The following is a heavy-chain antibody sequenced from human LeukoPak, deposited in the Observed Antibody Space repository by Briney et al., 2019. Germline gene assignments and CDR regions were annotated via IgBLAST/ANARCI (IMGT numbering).Heavy chain of an antibody. Sequence: TGGSLRLSCAASGFTFSSDWMHWVRQAPGKGLVWVSRINTDGSGSGTSYADSVKGRFTISRDNAKNTLCLQMNSLRVEDTAVYYCARDLRSAADYWGQGTLVTVSS. J-gene: IGHJ4*02. CDR3: ARDLRSAADY. V-gene: IGHV3-74*01. CDR1: GFTFSSDW. CDR2: INTDGSGSGT.